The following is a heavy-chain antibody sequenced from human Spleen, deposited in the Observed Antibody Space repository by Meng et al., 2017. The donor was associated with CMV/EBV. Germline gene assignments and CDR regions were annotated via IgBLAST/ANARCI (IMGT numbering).Heavy chain of an antibody. CDR1: SYA. J-gene: IGHJ5*02. Sequence: SYAMHWVRQAPGRGLEWVAVISYDGSNEYYADSVKGRFTISRDNSKNALYLQMNSLRAEDTAVYYCARDTSVGYCSSTSCSDWFDPWGQGTLVTVSS. CDR3: ARDTSVGYCSSTSCSDWFDP. V-gene: IGHV3-30-3*01. D-gene: IGHD2-2*01. CDR2: ISYDGSNE.